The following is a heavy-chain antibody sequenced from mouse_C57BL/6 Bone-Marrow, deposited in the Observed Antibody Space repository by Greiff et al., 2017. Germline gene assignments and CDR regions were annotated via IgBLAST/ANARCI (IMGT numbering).Heavy chain of an antibody. J-gene: IGHJ1*03. CDR1: GFTFSSYG. CDR3: AREANLLWYWYFDV. D-gene: IGHD2-1*01. CDR2: ISSGGSYT. V-gene: IGHV5-6*01. Sequence: EVKLVESGGDLVKPGGSLKLSCAASGFTFSSYGMSWVRQTPDKRLEWVATISSGGSYTYYPDSVKGRFTISRDNAKNTLYLQMSSLKSEDTAMXYCAREANLLWYWYFDVWGTGTTVTVSS.